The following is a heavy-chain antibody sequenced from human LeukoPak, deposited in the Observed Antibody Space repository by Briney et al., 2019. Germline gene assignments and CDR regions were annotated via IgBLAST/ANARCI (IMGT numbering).Heavy chain of an antibody. D-gene: IGHD6-13*01. V-gene: IGHV3-53*01. Sequence: PGGSLRLSCAASGFTVSSNYMSWVRQAPGKGLEWVSVIYSGGSTYYADSVKGRFTISRDNSKNTLYLQMNSLRAEDTAVYYCARVGSSRGYYYYYYMDVWGKGTTVTVSS. CDR3: ARVGSSRGYYYYYYMDV. J-gene: IGHJ6*03. CDR2: IYSGGST. CDR1: GFTVSSNY.